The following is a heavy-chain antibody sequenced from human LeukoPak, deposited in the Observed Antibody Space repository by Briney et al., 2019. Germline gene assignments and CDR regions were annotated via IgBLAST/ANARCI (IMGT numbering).Heavy chain of an antibody. D-gene: IGHD6-13*01. V-gene: IGHV1-69*13. CDR3: ARDRGYSSSPLYGMDV. CDR1: GGTFISYA. Sequence: SVKVSCKASGGTFISYAISWVRQAPGQGLEWMGGIIPIFGTANYAQKFQGRVTITADESTSTAYMEPSSLRSEDTAVYYCARDRGYSSSPLYGMDVWGQGTTVTVSS. J-gene: IGHJ6*02. CDR2: IIPIFGTA.